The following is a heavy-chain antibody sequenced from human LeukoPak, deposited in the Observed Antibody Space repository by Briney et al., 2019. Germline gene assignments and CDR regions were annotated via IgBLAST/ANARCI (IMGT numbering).Heavy chain of an antibody. CDR3: ARDIGSGWYWIGGNY. CDR2: IAPNSGDT. D-gene: IGHD6-19*01. V-gene: IGHV1-2*02. J-gene: IGHJ4*02. CDR1: GYTFTDYY. Sequence: ASVKVSCKASGYTFTDYYMHWVRQAPGQGMEWMGWIAPNSGDTNYAQKFQGRVTMTRDTSISTAHMELSRLKSGDTAVYYCARDIGSGWYWIGGNYWGQGTLVTVSS.